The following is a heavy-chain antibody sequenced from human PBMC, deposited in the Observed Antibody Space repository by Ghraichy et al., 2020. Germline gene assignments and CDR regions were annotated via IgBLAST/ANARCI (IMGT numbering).Heavy chain of an antibody. CDR2: IYWTDDK. J-gene: IGHJ4*02. CDR3: AHKGIRSNGDYAGTNHVDY. Sequence: SGPTLVKPTQTLTLTCTFSGSSLSTSGVGVGWIRQPPGKALEWLALIYWTDDKRYSPSLKSRLTITKDTSNNQVVLTMTNMDPVDTATYYCAHKGIRSNGDYAGTNHVDYGGQGTLVTVSS. V-gene: IGHV2-5*01. CDR1: GSSLSTSGVG. D-gene: IGHD4-17*01.